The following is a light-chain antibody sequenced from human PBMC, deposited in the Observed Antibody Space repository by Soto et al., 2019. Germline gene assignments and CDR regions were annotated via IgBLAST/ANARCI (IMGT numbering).Light chain of an antibody. CDR1: QSVSSN. J-gene: IGKJ1*01. CDR2: GAS. CDR3: QQYNNWPWT. Sequence: EIVMMQSPATLSVSPGERATLSCRASQSVSSNLAWYQQKPGQAPRVLIYGASIRATGIPARFSGSGSGTEFTLTISSQQSEDFAVYYCQQYNNWPWTFGQGTKVEIK. V-gene: IGKV3-15*01.